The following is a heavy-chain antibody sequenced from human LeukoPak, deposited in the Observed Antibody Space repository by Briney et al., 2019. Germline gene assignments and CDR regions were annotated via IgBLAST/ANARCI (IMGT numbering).Heavy chain of an antibody. CDR1: GGSFSGYY. J-gene: IGHJ4*02. CDR3: ARRVGATPLPSYFDY. D-gene: IGHD1-26*01. Sequence: SETLSLTCAVYGGSFSGYYWSWIRQPPGKGLEWIGEINHSGSTNYNPSLKSRVTISVDTSKNQFSLKLSSVTAADTAAYYCARRVGATPLPSYFDYWGQGTLVTVSS. CDR2: INHSGST. V-gene: IGHV4-34*01.